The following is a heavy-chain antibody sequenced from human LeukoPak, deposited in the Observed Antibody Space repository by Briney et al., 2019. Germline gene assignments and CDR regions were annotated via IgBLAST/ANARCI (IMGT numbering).Heavy chain of an antibody. Sequence: ASVKVSCKASGYTFTGYYMHWVRQAPGQGLEWMGWINPNSGGTNYAQKFQGRVTLTTDTSTSTAYMELSSLRSDDTAVYYCARDDNYGILVNVDYWGQGTLVTVSS. CDR3: ARDDNYGILVNVDY. D-gene: IGHD4-11*01. J-gene: IGHJ4*02. V-gene: IGHV1-2*02. CDR1: GYTFTGYY. CDR2: INPNSGGT.